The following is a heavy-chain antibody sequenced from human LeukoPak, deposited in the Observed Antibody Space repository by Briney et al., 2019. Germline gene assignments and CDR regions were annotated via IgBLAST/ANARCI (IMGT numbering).Heavy chain of an antibody. CDR2: INPNSGGT. CDR1: GYTFTGYY. D-gene: IGHD3-16*02. J-gene: IGHJ4*02. CDR3: ARGGYVWGSYRSYY. Sequence: GASVKVSCKASGYTFTGYYMHWVRQAPGQGLEWMGWINPNSGGTNYAQKFQGRVTMTRNTSISTAYMELSSLRSEDTAVYYCARGGYVWGSYRSYYWGQGTLVTVSS. V-gene: IGHV1-2*02.